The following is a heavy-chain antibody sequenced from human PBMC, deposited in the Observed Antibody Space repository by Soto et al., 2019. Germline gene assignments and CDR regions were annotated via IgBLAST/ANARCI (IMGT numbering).Heavy chain of an antibody. CDR2: IIPILGIA. J-gene: IGHJ4*02. D-gene: IGHD6-13*01. CDR3: ARDVLEQQQLVTSDD. Sequence: QVQLVQSGAEVKKPGSSVKVSCKASGGTFSSYTISWVRQAPGQGLEWMGRIIPILGIANYAQKFQGRVTIXXDXSXSTAYMELGSLRSEDTAVYYCARDVLEQQQLVTSDDWGQGTLVTVSS. CDR1: GGTFSSYT. V-gene: IGHV1-69*08.